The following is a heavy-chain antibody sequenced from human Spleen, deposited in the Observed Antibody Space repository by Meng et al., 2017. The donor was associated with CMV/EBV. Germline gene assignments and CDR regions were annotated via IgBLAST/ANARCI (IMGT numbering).Heavy chain of an antibody. CDR3: AKEITGTTYYFDY. CDR2: ISGSGGST. V-gene: IGHV3-23*01. J-gene: IGHJ4*02. D-gene: IGHD1-14*01. CDR1: GFTFSSYA. Sequence: GESLKISCAASGFTFSSYAMSWVRQAPGKGLEWVSAISGSGGSTYYADSVKRRFTISRDNSKNTLYLQMNSLRAEDTAVYYCAKEITGTTYYFDYWGQGTLVTVSS.